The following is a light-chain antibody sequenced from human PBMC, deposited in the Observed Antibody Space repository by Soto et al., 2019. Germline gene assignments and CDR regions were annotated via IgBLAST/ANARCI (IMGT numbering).Light chain of an antibody. V-gene: IGKV3-15*01. CDR3: QQYNHWTPVYT. CDR2: GAS. J-gene: IGKJ2*01. Sequence: EIVMTQSPATLSVSPGERATLSCRASQSVSNNLAWYQQKPGQAPRLLIYGASNRATGMPARFSGGGSGTEFTLTISILQSEDVALDVCQQYNHWTPVYTFGQGTKLEIK. CDR1: QSVSNN.